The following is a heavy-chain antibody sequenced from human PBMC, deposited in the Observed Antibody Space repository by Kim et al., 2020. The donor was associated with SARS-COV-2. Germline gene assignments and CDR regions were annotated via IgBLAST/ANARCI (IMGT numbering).Heavy chain of an antibody. CDR2: IYTSGST. J-gene: IGHJ4*02. D-gene: IGHD1-26*01. Sequence: SETLSLTCTVSGGSISSGSYYWSWIRQPAGKGLEWIGRIYTSGSTNYNPSLKSRVTISVDTSKNQFSLKLNSVTAADTAVYYCARVSSVGAIWYSDYWGQGTLVTVSS. CDR1: GGSISSGSYY. CDR3: ARVSSVGAIWYSDY. V-gene: IGHV4-61*02.